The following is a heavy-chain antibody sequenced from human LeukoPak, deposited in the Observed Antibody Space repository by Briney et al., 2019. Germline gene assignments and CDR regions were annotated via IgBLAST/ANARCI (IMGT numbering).Heavy chain of an antibody. Sequence: SETLSLTCTVSGGSISSYYWSWIREPAGKGLEWIGRIYTSGSTNYNPSLKSRVTMSVDTSKNQFSLKLSSVTAADTAVYYCARGAYYYGSGLPFDPWGQGTLVTVSS. CDR3: ARGAYYYGSGLPFDP. J-gene: IGHJ5*02. D-gene: IGHD3-10*01. V-gene: IGHV4-4*07. CDR1: GGSISSYY. CDR2: IYTSGST.